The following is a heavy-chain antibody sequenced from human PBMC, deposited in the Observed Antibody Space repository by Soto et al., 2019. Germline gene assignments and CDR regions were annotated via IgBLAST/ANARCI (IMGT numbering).Heavy chain of an antibody. CDR1: GGTFSSYT. D-gene: IGHD6-25*01. CDR3: VGGYNGRLDY. Sequence: QVQLVQSGAEVKKPGSSVKVSCKASGGTFSSYTISWVRQAPGQGLEWMGRIFPLIGVAGYAQKFQGRVTITADKSASTAYMEVSSLRSEDTAVYYCVGGYNGRLDYWGEGTLVTVSS. V-gene: IGHV1-69*02. CDR2: IFPLIGVA. J-gene: IGHJ4*02.